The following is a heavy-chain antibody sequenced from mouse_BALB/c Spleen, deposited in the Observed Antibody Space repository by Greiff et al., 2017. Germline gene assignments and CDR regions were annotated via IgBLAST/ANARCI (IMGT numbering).Heavy chain of an antibody. CDR3: AREGDYYGRGAMDY. J-gene: IGHJ4*01. CDR2: ISYSGST. Sequence: EVQLQQSGPSLVKPSQTLSLTCSVTGDSITSGYWNWVRKFPGNKLEYMGYISYSGSTYYNPSLKSRISITRDTSKNQYYLQLNSVTTEDTATYYCAREGDYYGRGAMDYWGQGTSVTVSS. CDR1: GDSITSGY. D-gene: IGHD1-1*01. V-gene: IGHV3-8*02.